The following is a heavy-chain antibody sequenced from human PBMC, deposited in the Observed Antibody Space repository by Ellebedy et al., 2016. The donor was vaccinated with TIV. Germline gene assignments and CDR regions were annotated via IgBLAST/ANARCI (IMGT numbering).Heavy chain of an antibody. J-gene: IGHJ6*02. CDR3: ATTYDILTGYLDFYYYYGMDV. CDR1: GFTFSSYS. Sequence: ETLSLTCAASGFTFSSYSMNWVRQAPGKGLEWVSSISSSSSYIYYADSVKGRFTISRDNAKNSLYLQMNSLRAEDTAVYYCATTYDILTGYLDFYYYYGMDVWGQGTTVTVSS. V-gene: IGHV3-21*01. CDR2: ISSSSSYI. D-gene: IGHD3-9*01.